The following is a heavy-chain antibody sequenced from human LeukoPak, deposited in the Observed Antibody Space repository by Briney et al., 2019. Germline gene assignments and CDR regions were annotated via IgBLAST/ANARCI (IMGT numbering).Heavy chain of an antibody. CDR1: GYTFTGYY. CDR3: ARDHGVLRYFDWLVYNWFDP. J-gene: IGHJ5*02. CDR2: INPNSGGT. D-gene: IGHD3-9*01. Sequence: ASVKVSCKASGYTFTGYYMHWVRQAPGQGLEWMGWINPNSGGTNYAQKFQGRVTTTRDTSISTAYMELSRLRSDDTAVYYCARDHGVLRYFDWLVYNWFDPWGQGTLVTVSS. V-gene: IGHV1-2*02.